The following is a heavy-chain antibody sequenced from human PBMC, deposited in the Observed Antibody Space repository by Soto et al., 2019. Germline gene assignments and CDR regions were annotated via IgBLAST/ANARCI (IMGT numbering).Heavy chain of an antibody. D-gene: IGHD6-19*01. CDR3: AREERYSSAWYPFDY. Sequence: SETLSLTCTVSGGSSRSYYWSWIRQPPGKGLEWIGYIYYSGSTNYNPSLKSRVIMSVDTSKNQFSLKMSSVTTADTAVYYCAREERYSSAWYPFDYWGQGTLVNV. J-gene: IGHJ4*02. CDR2: IYYSGST. CDR1: GGSSRSYY. V-gene: IGHV4-59*01.